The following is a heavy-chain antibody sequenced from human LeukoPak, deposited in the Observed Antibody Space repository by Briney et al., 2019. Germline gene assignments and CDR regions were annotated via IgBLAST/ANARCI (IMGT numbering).Heavy chain of an antibody. J-gene: IGHJ4*02. D-gene: IGHD5-18*01. Sequence: SETLSLTCTVSGGSISSYYWSWIRHPPGKGLEWHGYIYYSGSSNYNPSLKSRVTISVDTSKNQFSLKLSAVTAADTAVYYCARHGDTAMVTPVDYFDYWGQGTLVTVSS. V-gene: IGHV4-59*08. CDR3: ARHGDTAMVTPVDYFDY. CDR2: IYYSGSS. CDR1: GGSISSYY.